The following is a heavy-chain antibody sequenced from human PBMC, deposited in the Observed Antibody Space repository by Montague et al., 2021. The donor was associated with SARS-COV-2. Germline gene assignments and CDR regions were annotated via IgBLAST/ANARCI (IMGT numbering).Heavy chain of an antibody. CDR2: TYHSGST. J-gene: IGHJ5*02. V-gene: IGHV4-4*02. Sequence: SETQSITCEVSGASISSNNWWIWVRQSPGKGLEWIGETYHSGSTNYNPSLRSRVTISVDKSKNQFSLKVNSVSAADTAVYYCARLGVVPSPRTFDPWGQGTLVTVSS. CDR1: GASISSNNW. D-gene: IGHD3-10*01. CDR3: ARLGVVPSPRTFDP.